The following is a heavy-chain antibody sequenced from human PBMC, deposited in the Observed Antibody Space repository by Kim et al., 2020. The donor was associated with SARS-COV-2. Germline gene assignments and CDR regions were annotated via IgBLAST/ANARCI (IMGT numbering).Heavy chain of an antibody. J-gene: IGHJ3*02. CDR3: AREKGATITMVRGLRNYAFDI. D-gene: IGHD3-10*01. V-gene: IGHV4-31*03. Sequence: SETLSLTCTVSGGSISSGGYYWSWIRQHPGKGLEWIGYIYYSGSTYYNPSLKSRVTISVDTSKNQFSLKLSSVTAADTAVYYCAREKGATITMVRGLRNYAFDIWGQGTMVTVSS. CDR1: GGSISSGGYY. CDR2: IYYSGST.